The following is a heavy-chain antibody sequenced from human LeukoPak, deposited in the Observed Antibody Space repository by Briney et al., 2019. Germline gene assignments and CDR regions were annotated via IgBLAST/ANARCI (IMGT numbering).Heavy chain of an antibody. Sequence: ASEKVSCKASGYTFTSYAMHWGRQAPGQRLEWMGWINAGNGNTKYSQKFQGRVTITRDTSASTAYMELSSLRSEDTAVYYCARDSIAAAEHDYWGQGTLVTVSS. V-gene: IGHV1-3*01. CDR2: INAGNGNT. CDR3: ARDSIAAAEHDY. D-gene: IGHD6-13*01. CDR1: GYTFTSYA. J-gene: IGHJ4*02.